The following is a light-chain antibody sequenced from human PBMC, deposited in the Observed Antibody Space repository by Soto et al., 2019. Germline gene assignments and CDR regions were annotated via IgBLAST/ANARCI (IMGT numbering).Light chain of an antibody. Sequence: DIQMTQSPSSLSASVEDRVIITCRASQSISNRLNWYQQKPGKAPKLLIFAASSLQSGVPSRFSGSRSGPDFTLTISSLQPEDFATYYCQQSYSSPPTLGQGTKVDIK. CDR2: AAS. CDR1: QSISNR. J-gene: IGKJ1*01. V-gene: IGKV1-39*01. CDR3: QQSYSSPPT.